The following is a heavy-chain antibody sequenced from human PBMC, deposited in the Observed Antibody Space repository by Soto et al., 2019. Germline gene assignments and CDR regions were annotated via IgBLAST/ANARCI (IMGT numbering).Heavy chain of an antibody. CDR1: GFTFSSYG. Sequence: GGSLRLSCAASGFTFSSYGMHWVRQAPGKGLEWVAVISYDGSNKYYADSVKGRFTISRDNSKNTLYLQMNSLRAEDTAVYYCAKDNWNYPRGGMDVWGQGTTVTVSS. CDR2: ISYDGSNK. J-gene: IGHJ6*02. V-gene: IGHV3-30*18. CDR3: AKDNWNYPRGGMDV. D-gene: IGHD1-7*01.